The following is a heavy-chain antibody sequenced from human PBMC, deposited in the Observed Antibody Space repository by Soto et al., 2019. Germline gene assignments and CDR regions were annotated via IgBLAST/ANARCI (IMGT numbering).Heavy chain of an antibody. Sequence: PSETLSLTCAVSGGSISSSNWWSWVRQPPGKGLEWIGEIYHSGSTNYNPSLKSRVTISVDKSKNQFSLKLSSVTAADTAVFYCARGSRGVIVVSYGMDVWGQGTTVTVSS. CDR2: IYHSGST. J-gene: IGHJ6*02. CDR1: GGSISSSNW. V-gene: IGHV4-4*02. D-gene: IGHD2-21*01. CDR3: ARGSRGVIVVSYGMDV.